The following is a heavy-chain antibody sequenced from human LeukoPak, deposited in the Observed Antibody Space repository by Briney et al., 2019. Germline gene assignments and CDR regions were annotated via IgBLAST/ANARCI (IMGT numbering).Heavy chain of an antibody. CDR2: IDPRGGRT. J-gene: IGHJ4*02. CDR3: GREGGSLKYIDY. V-gene: IGHV1-46*04. Sequence: ASVKVSCKASGNTLTSYYVHWVRQAPGQGLEWMGVIDPRGGRTWYAQKLQGRGTMTRDTSTVYMELSSLRSEDTAVYYCGREGGSLKYIDYWGQGTLVTVSS. D-gene: IGHD3-16*01. CDR1: GNTLTSYY.